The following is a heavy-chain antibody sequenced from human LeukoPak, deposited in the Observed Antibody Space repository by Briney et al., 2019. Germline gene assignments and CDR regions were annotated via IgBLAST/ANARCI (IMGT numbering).Heavy chain of an antibody. V-gene: IGHV4-59*01. CDR3: ARDPTY. Sequence: SETLSLTCTVSGDSINSYYWTWIRQAPGKGLEWIGYIYYTGSTNYSHSLKSRISISIDPSKNQFSLKLPSVTAADTAVYYCARDPTYWGQGILVTVSS. CDR1: GDSINSYY. J-gene: IGHJ4*02. CDR2: IYYTGST.